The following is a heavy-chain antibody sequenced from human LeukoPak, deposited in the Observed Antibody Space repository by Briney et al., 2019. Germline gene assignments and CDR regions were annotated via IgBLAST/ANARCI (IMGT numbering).Heavy chain of an antibody. V-gene: IGHV3-23*01. CDR3: AKDRISGWSTGSFQH. CDR1: GFTFSSYA. Sequence: PGGSLRLSCAASGFTFSSYAMSWVRQAPVKGLEWVSAISGSGGSTYYADSVKGRFTISRDNSKNTLYLQMNSLRAEDTAVYYCAKDRISGWSTGSFQHWGQGTLVTVSS. J-gene: IGHJ1*01. CDR2: ISGSGGST. D-gene: IGHD6-19*01.